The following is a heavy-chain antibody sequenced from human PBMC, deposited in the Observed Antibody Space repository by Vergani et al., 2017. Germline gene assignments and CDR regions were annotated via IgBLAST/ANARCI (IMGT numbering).Heavy chain of an antibody. V-gene: IGHV3-30-3*01. CDR1: GFSFGNYA. J-gene: IGHJ4*02. CDR2: ISYDGTEK. CDR3: ARGGKGIIMVVPSTHL. Sequence: RLVQSGGGLAHPGGSLRLSCAASGFSFGNYAMHWVRQAPGKGLEWVGVISYDGTEKKYADSVNGRFTISRDNSKKMMSLQMNSLRVEDTAVYYCARGGKGIIMVVPSTHLWGQGTQVSVS. D-gene: IGHD2-15*01.